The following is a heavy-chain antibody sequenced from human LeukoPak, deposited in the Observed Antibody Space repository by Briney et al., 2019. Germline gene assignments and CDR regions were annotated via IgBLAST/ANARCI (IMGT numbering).Heavy chain of an antibody. CDR1: GYSISSGYY. CDR3: ARLKSWRHYIVVVPAAYYFDY. Sequence: SETLSLTCTVSGYSISSGYYWGWIRQPPGKGPEWIGSIYHSGSTYYNPSLKSRVTISVDTSKNQFSLKLSSVTAADTAVYYCARLKSWRHYIVVVPAAYYFDYWGQGTLVTVSS. J-gene: IGHJ4*02. V-gene: IGHV4-38-2*02. CDR2: IYHSGST. D-gene: IGHD2-2*01.